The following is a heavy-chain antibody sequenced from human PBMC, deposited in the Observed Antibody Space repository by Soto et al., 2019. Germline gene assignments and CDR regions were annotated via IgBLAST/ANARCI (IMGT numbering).Heavy chain of an antibody. CDR3: ARSIVVVTALDY. D-gene: IGHD2-21*02. CDR1: GYSFTSHY. J-gene: IGHJ4*02. CDR2: INAGNGNT. Sequence: ASVKVSCKAIGYSFTSHYMHWVRQAPGQRLEWMGRINAGNGNTRYAQKFQGRVTITRDTSASTAYMELSSLRSEDTAVYYCARSIVVVTALDYWGQGTLVTVSS. V-gene: IGHV1-3*01.